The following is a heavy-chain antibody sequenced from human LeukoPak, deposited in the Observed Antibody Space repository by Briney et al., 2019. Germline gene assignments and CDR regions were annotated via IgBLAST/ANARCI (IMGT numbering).Heavy chain of an antibody. CDR2: INPSGGST. Sequence: ASVNVSCKASGYTFTSYYMHWVRQAPGQGLEWMGIINPSGGSTSYAQKFQGRVTMTRDTSTSTVYMELSSLRSEDTAVYYCARGNPKAVLMVYAKVEAFDIWGQGTMVTVSS. D-gene: IGHD2-8*01. CDR3: ARGNPKAVLMVYAKVEAFDI. V-gene: IGHV1-46*01. J-gene: IGHJ3*02. CDR1: GYTFTSYY.